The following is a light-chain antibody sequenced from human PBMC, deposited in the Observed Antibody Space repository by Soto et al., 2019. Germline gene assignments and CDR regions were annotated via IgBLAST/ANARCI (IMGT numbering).Light chain of an antibody. CDR3: QQYESYSPLT. V-gene: IGKV1-5*01. CDR1: QSIRSW. Sequence: DIQMTQSPSSVSGSVVDRVTITRRASQSIRSWLAWYQQKPGKAPKLLIYDAYSLESGVPSRFSGRRSGTEFTLSIAGLQPEDFATYYCQQYESYSPLTFGGGTKVDIK. J-gene: IGKJ4*01. CDR2: DAY.